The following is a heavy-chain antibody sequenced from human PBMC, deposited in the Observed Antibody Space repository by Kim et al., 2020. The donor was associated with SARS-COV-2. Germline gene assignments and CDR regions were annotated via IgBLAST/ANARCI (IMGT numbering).Heavy chain of an antibody. CDR1: GDSLSSVHY. CDR3: AEAIYAWGSFIFYY. D-gene: IGHD3-10*01. CDR2: LHHSGRT. Sequence: SETLSLTCTVSGDSLSSVHYYALLRPPPREGLAWIGSLHHSGRTYYNPSVKSRVTISVDTSKKQCSLKLNSLTAADTAVYYCAEAIYAWGSFIFYY. V-gene: IGHV4-38-2*02. J-gene: IGHJ4*01.